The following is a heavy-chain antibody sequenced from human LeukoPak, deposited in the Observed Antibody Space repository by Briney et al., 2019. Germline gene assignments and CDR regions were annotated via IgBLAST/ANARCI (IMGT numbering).Heavy chain of an antibody. CDR3: AKDRTWIRDWFDP. CDR1: GFTFSSYG. D-gene: IGHD5-18*01. Sequence: GGTLRLSCAASGFTFSSYGMSWVRQAPGKGLEWVSAISGSGGSTYYADSVKGGFTIPRDNSKNTLYLQMNSLRAEDTAVYYCAKDRTWIRDWFDPWGQGTLVTVSS. J-gene: IGHJ5*02. CDR2: ISGSGGST. V-gene: IGHV3-23*01.